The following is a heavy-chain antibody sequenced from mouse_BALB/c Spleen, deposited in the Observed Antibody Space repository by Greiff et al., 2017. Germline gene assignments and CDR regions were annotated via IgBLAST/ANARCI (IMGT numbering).Heavy chain of an antibody. D-gene: IGHD2-3*01. Sequence: DVMLVESGGGLVKPGGSLKLSCAASGFTFSDYYMYWVRQTPEKRLEWVATISDGGSYTYYPDSVKGRFTISRDNAKNNLYLQMSSLKSEDTAMYYCARSDGYYAMDYWGQGTSVTVSS. V-gene: IGHV5-4*02. CDR1: GFTFSDYY. CDR3: ARSDGYYAMDY. CDR2: ISDGGSYT. J-gene: IGHJ4*01.